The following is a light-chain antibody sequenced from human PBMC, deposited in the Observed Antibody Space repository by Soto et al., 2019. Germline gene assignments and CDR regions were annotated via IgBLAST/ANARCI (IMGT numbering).Light chain of an antibody. CDR3: QVWDSSSAHVV. Sequence: SYELTQPPSVSVAPGKTARISCGRNNIGRKSVHWYQRKPGQAPVLAIYSDPYLPSVIPERVSGSNSGNTATLSISRVEAGDEADYYCQVWDSSSAHVVFGGGTKLTVL. CDR1: NIGRKS. CDR2: SDP. V-gene: IGLV3-21*04. J-gene: IGLJ2*01.